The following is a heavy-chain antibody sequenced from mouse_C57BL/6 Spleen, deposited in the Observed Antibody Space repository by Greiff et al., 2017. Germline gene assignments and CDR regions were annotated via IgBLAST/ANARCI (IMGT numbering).Heavy chain of an antibody. CDR1: GFNIKDYY. D-gene: IGHD2-13*01. V-gene: IGHV14-2*01. J-gene: IGHJ4*01. CDR2: IDPEDGET. CDR3: ARERLAMDY. Sequence: VQLQQSGAELVKPGASVKLSCTASGFNIKDYYMHWVKQRTEQGLAWIGRIDPEDGETTYAPKFQGKATITEDTSYNTAYLQLSILTSEDTAVYYCARERLAMDYWGQGTSVTVSS.